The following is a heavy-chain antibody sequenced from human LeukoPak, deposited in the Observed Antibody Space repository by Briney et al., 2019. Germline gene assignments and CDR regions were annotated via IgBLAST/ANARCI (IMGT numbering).Heavy chain of an antibody. CDR1: GFTFSNYA. CDR3: ARGLFGVIIPTDY. CDR2: ISSSGTYL. V-gene: IGHV3-21*01. Sequence: GGSLRLSCAASGFTFSNYAMHWVRQAPAKGLKWVSSISSSGTYLYYADSVKGRFTISRDNAKDSLYLQMNSLRVEDTAVYFCARGLFGVIIPTDYWGQGTLVTVSS. J-gene: IGHJ4*02. D-gene: IGHD3-3*01.